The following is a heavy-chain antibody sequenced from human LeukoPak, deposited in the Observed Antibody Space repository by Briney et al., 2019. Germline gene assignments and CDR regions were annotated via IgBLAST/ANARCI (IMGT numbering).Heavy chain of an antibody. CDR3: ARLPDYYDSSGYWGD. CDR2: INPNSGGT. Sequence: ASVKVSCKASGYTFTGYYMHWVRRAPGQGLEWMGWINPNSGGTNYAQKFQGRVTMTRDTSISTAYMELSRLRSDDTAVYYCARLPDYYDSSGYWGDWGQGTLVTVSS. J-gene: IGHJ4*02. D-gene: IGHD3-22*01. V-gene: IGHV1-2*02. CDR1: GYTFTGYY.